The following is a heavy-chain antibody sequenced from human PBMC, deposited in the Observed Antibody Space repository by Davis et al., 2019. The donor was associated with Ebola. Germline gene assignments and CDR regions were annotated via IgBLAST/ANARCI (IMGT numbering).Heavy chain of an antibody. V-gene: IGHV3-11*06. CDR2: ISSSSSYT. D-gene: IGHD5/OR15-5a*01. Sequence: GESLKISCAAPGFTFSDYYMSWIRQAPGKGLEWVSYISSSSSYTNYADSVKGRFTISRDNAKNSLYLQMNSLRAEDTAVYYCARVRVSGDAFDIWGQGTMVTVSS. CDR1: GFTFSDYY. J-gene: IGHJ3*02. CDR3: ARVRVSGDAFDI.